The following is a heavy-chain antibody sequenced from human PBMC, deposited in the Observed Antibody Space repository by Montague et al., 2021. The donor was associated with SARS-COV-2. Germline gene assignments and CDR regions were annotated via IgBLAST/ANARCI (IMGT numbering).Heavy chain of an antibody. J-gene: IGHJ4*02. CDR1: GFAFSSYE. CDR3: AREVAGCHGDCNDY. D-gene: IGHD2-21*02. CDR2: ISSSSGSI. V-gene: IGHV3-48*03. Sequence: SLRLSCAASGFAFSSYEMNWVRQAPGKGLEWIAYISSSSGSIQYADFMMGRFTTSRDNARNSLYLQMNSLRAEDTAVYYCAREVAGCHGDCNDYWGQGTLVTVSS.